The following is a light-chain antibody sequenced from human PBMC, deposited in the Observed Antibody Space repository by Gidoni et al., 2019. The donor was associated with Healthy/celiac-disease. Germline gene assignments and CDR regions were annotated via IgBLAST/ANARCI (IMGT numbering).Light chain of an antibody. Sequence: EIVLTQSPATLSLSPGERATLSCRASQSVSSYSAWYQQKPGQAPRLLIYDASNRATGIPARFSGSGSWTDFTLTISSLEPEDFAVYYCQQRSNWPPTFGGGTKVEIK. J-gene: IGKJ4*01. V-gene: IGKV3-11*01. CDR3: QQRSNWPPT. CDR1: QSVSSY. CDR2: DAS.